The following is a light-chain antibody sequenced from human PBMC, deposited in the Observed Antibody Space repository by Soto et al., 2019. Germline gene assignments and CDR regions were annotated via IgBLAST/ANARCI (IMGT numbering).Light chain of an antibody. V-gene: IGKV3-20*01. CDR2: GAS. J-gene: IGKJ1*01. CDR3: QQYGSSGT. Sequence: EMMLTQSPDTVSWWPVEIGTLSCRASQTVSSNYLAWCQQRPGQAPRLLIYGASNRATGIPDRFSGSGSGTDFTLTISRLETEDFAVYYCQQYGSSGTFGQGTKVDIK. CDR1: QTVSSNY.